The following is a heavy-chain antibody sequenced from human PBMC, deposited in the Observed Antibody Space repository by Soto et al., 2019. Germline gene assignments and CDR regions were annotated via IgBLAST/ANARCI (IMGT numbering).Heavy chain of an antibody. Sequence: GGSLRLSCAASGFTFSGYWMHWVRQVPGKRLVWVSRISGDGSSAHYADFAKGRFTISRDNAKNTVYLQMNSLRVDDTAVYYCARRDWNGGYCDLWGQGVVVTVSS. CDR2: ISGDGSSA. V-gene: IGHV3-74*01. CDR3: ARRDWNGGYCDL. J-gene: IGHJ4*02. CDR1: GFTFSGYW. D-gene: IGHD1-1*01.